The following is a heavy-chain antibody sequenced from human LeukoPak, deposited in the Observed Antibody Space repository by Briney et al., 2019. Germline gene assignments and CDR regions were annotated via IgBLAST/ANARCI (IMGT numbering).Heavy chain of an antibody. Sequence: GASLRLSCAASGFTFSSYAMSWVRQAPGKGLEWVSLIIGSGDSTYYADSVKGRFTLSRDNSKNTLYLQMNSLRAEDTAIYYCAKGLVSAIKYPFDFWGQGTLVTVSS. CDR1: GFTFSSYA. J-gene: IGHJ4*02. D-gene: IGHD2-2*01. CDR3: AKGLVSAIKYPFDF. CDR2: IIGSGDST. V-gene: IGHV3-23*01.